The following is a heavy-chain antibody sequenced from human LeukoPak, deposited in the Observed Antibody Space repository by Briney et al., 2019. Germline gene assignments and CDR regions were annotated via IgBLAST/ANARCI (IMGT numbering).Heavy chain of an antibody. CDR3: ARGRTPYCGADCYSYYYYMDV. CDR2: IKQDGSEK. J-gene: IGHJ6*03. Sequence: GGSLRLSCAASGFTFSSYWMSWVRQAPGKGLEWVANIKQDGSEKYCVDSVKGRFTISRDNAKNSLYLQMNSLRAEDTAVYYCARGRTPYCGADCYSYYYYMDVWGKGTTVTVSS. CDR1: GFTFSSYW. V-gene: IGHV3-7*01. D-gene: IGHD2-21*01.